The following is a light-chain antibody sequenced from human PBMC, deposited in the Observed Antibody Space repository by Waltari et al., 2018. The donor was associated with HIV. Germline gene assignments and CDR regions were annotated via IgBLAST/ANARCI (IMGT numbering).Light chain of an antibody. CDR3: CSYAGSYTFV. J-gene: IGLJ1*01. CDR1: SSDVGGYNY. V-gene: IGLV2-11*01. CDR2: DVS. Sequence: QSALTQPRSVSGSPGQSVTISCTGPSSDVGGYNYVSCYQQHPGKAPKLMIYDVSNRPSGVPDRFSCSKSGNTASLTISGLQAEDEADYYCCSYAGSYTFVFGTGTKVTVL.